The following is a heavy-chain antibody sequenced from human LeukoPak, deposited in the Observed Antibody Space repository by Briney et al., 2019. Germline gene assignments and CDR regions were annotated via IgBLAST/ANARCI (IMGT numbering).Heavy chain of an antibody. Sequence: ASVKVSCKASGYTFTSYGISWVRQAPGQGLEWMGWISAYDGNTNYAQKLQGRVTMTTDTSTSTAYMELSSLRSDDTAVYYCASLPGYCSGGSCDNWFDPWGQGTLVTVSS. CDR1: GYTFTSYG. V-gene: IGHV1-18*01. CDR3: ASLPGYCSGGSCDNWFDP. D-gene: IGHD2-15*01. J-gene: IGHJ5*02. CDR2: ISAYDGNT.